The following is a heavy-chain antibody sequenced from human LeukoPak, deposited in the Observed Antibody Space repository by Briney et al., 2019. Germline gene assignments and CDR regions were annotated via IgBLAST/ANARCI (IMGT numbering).Heavy chain of an antibody. J-gene: IGHJ5*02. D-gene: IGHD1-1*01. CDR1: GGSISSFY. CDR2: IYYSGST. V-gene: IGHV4-59*01. Sequence: SETLSLTCSVSGGSISSFYWSWIRQPPGKELEYIGYIYYSGSTNFNPSLKSRVTISVDTSKNQFSLKLSSVTAADTAVYYCARGNELFDPWGQGTLVTVSS. CDR3: ARGNELFDP.